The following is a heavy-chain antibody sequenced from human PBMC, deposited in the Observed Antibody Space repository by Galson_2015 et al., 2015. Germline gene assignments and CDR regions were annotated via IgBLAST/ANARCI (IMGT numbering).Heavy chain of an antibody. CDR1: GFTFSSYG. J-gene: IGHJ4*02. Sequence: SLRLSCAASGFTFSSYGMHWVRQAPGKGLEWVAVISYDGSSKYYADSVKGRFTISRDSSKNTLYLQMNSLRAEDTAVYYCAINEGRVDRSGHYYFDYWGQGTLVPVSS. CDR2: ISYDGSSK. D-gene: IGHD3-22*01. V-gene: IGHV3-30*03. CDR3: AINEGRVDRSGHYYFDY.